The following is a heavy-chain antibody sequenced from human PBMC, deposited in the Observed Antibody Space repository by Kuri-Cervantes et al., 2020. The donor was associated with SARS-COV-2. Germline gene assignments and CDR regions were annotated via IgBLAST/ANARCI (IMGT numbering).Heavy chain of an antibody. CDR2: ISWNSGSI. CDR1: GFTFDDYA. D-gene: IGHD3-10*01. V-gene: IGHV3-9*01. Sequence: GGSLRLSCAASGFTFDDYAMHWVRQAPGKGLEWVSGISWNSGSIGYADSVKGRFTISRDNAKNSLYLQMNSLRAEDTAVYYCATGSVLYRSSVDWFDPWGQGTLVTVSS. J-gene: IGHJ5*02. CDR3: ATGSVLYRSSVDWFDP.